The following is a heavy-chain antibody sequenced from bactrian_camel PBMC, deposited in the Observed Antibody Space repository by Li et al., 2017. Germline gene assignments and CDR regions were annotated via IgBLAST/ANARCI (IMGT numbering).Heavy chain of an antibody. J-gene: IGHJ4*01. V-gene: IGHV3S26*01. Sequence: VQLVESGGGSVQSGGSLRLSCAASGYTISRYCMGWFRWAPGKEREGVASIDSDGNTSYADSVKGRFTISLDNAKNKNTLYLQMNSLKPEDTAMYYCAIKASRSCPYDEILRLAYRGQGTQVTVS. CDR2: IDSDGNT. CDR3: AIKASRSCPYDEILRLAY. CDR1: GYTISRYC. D-gene: IGHD4*01.